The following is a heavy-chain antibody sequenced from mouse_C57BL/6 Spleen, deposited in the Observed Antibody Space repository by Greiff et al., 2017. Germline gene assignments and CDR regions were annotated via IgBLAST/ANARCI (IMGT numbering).Heavy chain of an antibody. Sequence: QVQLQQPGAELVKPGSSVKLSCKASGYTFTSYWMHWVKQRPGQGLEWIGNINPSDSETNYNQKFKDKATLTADKSSSTAYMQLSSLTSEDSAVYYGERRTHYARDYWGQGTSVTVSS. V-gene: IGHV1-61*01. CDR1: GYTFTSYW. J-gene: IGHJ4*01. CDR3: ERRTHYARDY. CDR2: INPSDSET.